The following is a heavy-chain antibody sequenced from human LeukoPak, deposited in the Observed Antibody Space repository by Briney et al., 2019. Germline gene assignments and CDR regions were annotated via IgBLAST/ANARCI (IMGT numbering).Heavy chain of an antibody. J-gene: IGHJ4*02. D-gene: IGHD3-10*01. CDR3: AREITMVRGVITFDY. CDR2: IYTSGST. Sequence: SETLSLTCTVSGGSISSYYWSWIRQPAGKGLEWIGRIYTSGSTNYNPSLKSRVTMSVDTSKNQFSLKLSSVTAADTAVYYCAREITMVRGVITFDYWGQGTLVTVSS. V-gene: IGHV4-4*07. CDR1: GGSISSYY.